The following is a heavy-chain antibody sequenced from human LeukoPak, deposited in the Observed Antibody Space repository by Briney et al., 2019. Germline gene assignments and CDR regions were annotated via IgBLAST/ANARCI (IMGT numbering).Heavy chain of an antibody. D-gene: IGHD3-3*01. CDR2: VRYDGSNK. Sequence: GGSLRLSCAASGFTFSSYGMHWVRQAPGKGLEWVAFVRYDGSNKYYADSVKGRFTISRDNSKNTLYLQMNSLRAEDTAVYYCAKAEQILRFLEWHERHAFDIWGQGTMVTVSS. CDR3: AKAEQILRFLEWHERHAFDI. V-gene: IGHV3-30*02. J-gene: IGHJ3*02. CDR1: GFTFSSYG.